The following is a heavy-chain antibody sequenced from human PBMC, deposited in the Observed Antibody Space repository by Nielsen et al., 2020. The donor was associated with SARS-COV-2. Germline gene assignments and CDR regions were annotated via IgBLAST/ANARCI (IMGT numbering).Heavy chain of an antibody. V-gene: IGHV5-10-1*01. CDR1: GYSFTSYW. J-gene: IGHJ4*02. Sequence: GGSLRLSCKGSGYSFTSYWISWVRQMPGKGLEWMGRVDLSDSYTSHSPSFEGHVSISADTSISTAYLEWSSLKASDTAMYYCARHTLREDTSLLLFSLDYWGQGTLVTVSS. CDR3: ARHTLREDTSLLLFSLDY. D-gene: IGHD5-18*01. CDR2: VDLSDSYT.